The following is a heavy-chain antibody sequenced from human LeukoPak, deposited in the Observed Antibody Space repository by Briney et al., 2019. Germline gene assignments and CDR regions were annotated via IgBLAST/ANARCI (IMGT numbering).Heavy chain of an antibody. CDR3: ATSLYYYDSSGYYGY. Sequence: ASVKVSCKASGYTFTGYYMHWVRQAPGKGLEWMGGFDPEDGETIYAQKFQGRVTMTEDTSTDTAYMELSSLRSEDTAVYYCATSLYYYDSSGYYGYWGQGTLVTVSS. D-gene: IGHD3-22*01. CDR2: FDPEDGET. J-gene: IGHJ4*02. V-gene: IGHV1-24*01. CDR1: GYTFTGYY.